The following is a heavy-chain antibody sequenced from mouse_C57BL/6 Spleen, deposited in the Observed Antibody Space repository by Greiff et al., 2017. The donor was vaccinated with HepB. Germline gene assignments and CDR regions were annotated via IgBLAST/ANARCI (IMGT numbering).Heavy chain of an antibody. J-gene: IGHJ3*01. Sequence: QVQLQQSGPELVKPGASVKISCKASGYAFSSSWMNWVKQRPGTGLEWIGRIYPGDGDTNYNGKFKGKATLTADKSSSTAYMQLSSLTSEDSAVYFCARDYGSSYEAYWGQGTLVTVSA. D-gene: IGHD1-1*01. CDR2: IYPGDGDT. V-gene: IGHV1-82*01. CDR3: ARDYGSSYEAY. CDR1: GYAFSSSW.